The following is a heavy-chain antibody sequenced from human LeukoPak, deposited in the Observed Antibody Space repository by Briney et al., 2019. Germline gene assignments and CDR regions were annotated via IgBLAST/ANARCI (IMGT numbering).Heavy chain of an antibody. Sequence: PGGSLRLSCAASGFTFINYVMSWVRQAPGKGLEWVSSISGSGGSTYYADSVKGRFTISRDNSKNTLYLQMNSLRAEDTAVYYCAKDPIVVVPAATSGFDYWGQGTLVTVSS. CDR1: GFTFINYV. J-gene: IGHJ4*02. CDR3: AKDPIVVVPAATSGFDY. CDR2: ISGSGGST. V-gene: IGHV3-23*01. D-gene: IGHD2-2*01.